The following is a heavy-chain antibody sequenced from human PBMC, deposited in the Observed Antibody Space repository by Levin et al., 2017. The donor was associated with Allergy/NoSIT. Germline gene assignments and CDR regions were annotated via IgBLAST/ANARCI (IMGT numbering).Heavy chain of an antibody. CDR3: ARDLYSGSYYRDY. D-gene: IGHD1-26*01. CDR1: GYTFTGYY. J-gene: IGHJ4*02. V-gene: IGHV1-2*02. CDR2: INPNSGGT. Sequence: ASVKVSCKASGYTFTGYYMHWVRQAPGQGLEWMGWINPNSGGTNYAQKFQGRVTMTRDTSISTAYMELSRLRSDDTAVYYCARDLYSGSYYRDYWGQGTLVTVSS.